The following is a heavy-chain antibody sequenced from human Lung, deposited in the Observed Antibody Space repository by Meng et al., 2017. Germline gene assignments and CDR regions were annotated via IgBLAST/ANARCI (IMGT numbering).Heavy chain of an antibody. Sequence: QLQLQESGPGLAKPSETLSPSCTFSGGSISSSSYYWGWTRQPPGKGLEWIGSIDNTGSTHYNPSLKSRVSMSVDTSKNQFSLRLNSVTAADTAVYYCVRLDWELLNWFDPWGQGTLVTVSS. CDR2: IDNTGST. D-gene: IGHD1-26*01. J-gene: IGHJ5*02. CDR3: VRLDWELLNWFDP. CDR1: GGSISSSSYY. V-gene: IGHV4-39*01.